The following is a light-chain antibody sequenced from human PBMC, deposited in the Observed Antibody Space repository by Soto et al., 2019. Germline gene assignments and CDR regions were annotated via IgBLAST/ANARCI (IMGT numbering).Light chain of an antibody. J-gene: IGKJ2*01. CDR1: RSVSSS. CDR3: HQYNNWPPYT. Sequence: EVVVTQSPTTLSVSPGERVTLSCRTSRSVSSSLSGYHVKRVQAPSLLIYGASARLTGIPARFGGSGCETGFTVPIRSLGCRDFGVYYYHQYNNWPPYTFXQGTKPDIK. CDR2: GAS. V-gene: IGKV3-15*01.